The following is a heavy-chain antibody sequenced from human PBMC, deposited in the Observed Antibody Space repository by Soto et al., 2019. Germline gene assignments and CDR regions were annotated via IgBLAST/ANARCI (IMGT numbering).Heavy chain of an antibody. CDR1: GYTFTGYY. CDR2: INPNSGGT. D-gene: IGHD6-13*01. CDR3: ARDLIAGTSNRRGYYYGMDV. J-gene: IGHJ6*02. V-gene: IGHV1-2*04. Sequence: GASVKVSCKASGYTFTGYYMHWVRQAPGQGLEWMGWINPNSGGTNYAQKFQGWVTMTRDTSISTAYMELSRLRSDDTAVYYCARDLIAGTSNRRGYYYGMDVWGQGTTVTVSS.